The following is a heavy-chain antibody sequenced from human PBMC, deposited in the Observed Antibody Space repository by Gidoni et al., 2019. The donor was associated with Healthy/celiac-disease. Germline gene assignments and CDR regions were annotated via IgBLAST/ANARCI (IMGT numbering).Heavy chain of an antibody. J-gene: IGHJ4*02. CDR1: GFTFSSYA. CDR3: ARDPNDGYDLNFDY. D-gene: IGHD5-12*01. CDR2: ISYDGSNK. Sequence: QVQLVESGGGVVQPGRSRRLSCAAPGFTFSSYAMHWVRQAPGKGLEWVAVISYDGSNKYYADSVKGRFTISRDNSKNTLYLQMNSLRAEDTPVYYCARDPNDGYDLNFDYWGQGTLVTVSS. V-gene: IGHV3-30-3*01.